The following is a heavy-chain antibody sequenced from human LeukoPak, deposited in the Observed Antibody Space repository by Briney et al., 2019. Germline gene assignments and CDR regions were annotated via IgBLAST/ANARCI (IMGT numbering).Heavy chain of an antibody. J-gene: IGHJ3*02. CDR2: IYYSGST. Sequence: KPSETLSLTCTVSGGSISSSSYYWGWIRQPPGKGLEWIGSIYYSGSTNYNPSLKSRVTISVDTSKNQFSLKLSSVTAADTAVYYCARGYSGTYSDAFDIWGQGTMVTVSS. CDR1: GGSISSSSYY. CDR3: ARGYSGTYSDAFDI. V-gene: IGHV4-39*07. D-gene: IGHD1-26*01.